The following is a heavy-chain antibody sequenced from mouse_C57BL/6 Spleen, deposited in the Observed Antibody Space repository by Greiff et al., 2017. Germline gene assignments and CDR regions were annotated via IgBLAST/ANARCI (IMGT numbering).Heavy chain of an antibody. CDR2: IDAEDGET. CDR3: ASPYYYGSSPYWYFDV. Sequence: VQLQQSGAELVKPGASVKLSCTASGFNIKDYYMPWVQQRTEPGLEWIGRIDAEDGETKYAPKFQGKATITADTSSNTAYLQLSSLTSEDTAVYYCASPYYYGSSPYWYFDVWGTGTTVTVSS. J-gene: IGHJ1*03. D-gene: IGHD1-1*01. V-gene: IGHV14-2*01. CDR1: GFNIKDYY.